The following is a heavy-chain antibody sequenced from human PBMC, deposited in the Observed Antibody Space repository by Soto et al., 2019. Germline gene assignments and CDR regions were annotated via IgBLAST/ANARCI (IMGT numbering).Heavy chain of an antibody. V-gene: IGHV3-11*01. J-gene: IGHJ3*02. CDR1: GFTFSDYY. CDR2: ISSSGSTI. Sequence: GGSLRLSCAASGFTFSDYYMSWIRQAPGKGLEWVSYISSSGSTIYYADSVKGRFTISRDNAKNSLYLQMNSLRAEDTAVYYCARDLRRCTNGVCYTMGAFDIWGQGTMVTVSS. D-gene: IGHD2-8*01. CDR3: ARDLRRCTNGVCYTMGAFDI.